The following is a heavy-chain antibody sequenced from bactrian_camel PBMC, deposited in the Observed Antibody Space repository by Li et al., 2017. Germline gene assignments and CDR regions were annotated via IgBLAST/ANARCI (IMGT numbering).Heavy chain of an antibody. J-gene: IGHJ4*01. Sequence: HVQLVESGGGSVQAGGSLRLSCAVYGYTINNYVIGWFQQAPGKERENVATIYRSGNYIYYRDSVTGRFTISQDRAKNTVYLQMNSLKPEDTAMYYCAADVPLSALSGDWRPAGGVVVVTGTNPIRYNLWGQGTQVTV. CDR2: IYRSGNYI. V-gene: IGHV3-3*01. CDR1: GYTINNYV. CDR3: AADVPLSALSGDWRPAGGVVVVTGTNPIRYNL. D-gene: IGHD2*01.